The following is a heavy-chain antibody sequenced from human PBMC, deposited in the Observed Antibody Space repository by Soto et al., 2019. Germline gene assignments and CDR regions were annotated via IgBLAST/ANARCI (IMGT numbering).Heavy chain of an antibody. V-gene: IGHV1-18*01. D-gene: IGHD4-17*01. CDR2: ISAYNGNT. CDR3: ARDLPPYGDYSYYYYGMDV. Sequence: QVQLVQSGAEVKKPGASVKVSCKASGYTFTSYGISWVRQAPGQGLEWMGWISAYNGNTNYAQKLQGRVTMTTDTSTSTAYMELRSLRSDDTAVYYCARDLPPYGDYSYYYYGMDVWGQGTTVIVSS. J-gene: IGHJ6*02. CDR1: GYTFTSYG.